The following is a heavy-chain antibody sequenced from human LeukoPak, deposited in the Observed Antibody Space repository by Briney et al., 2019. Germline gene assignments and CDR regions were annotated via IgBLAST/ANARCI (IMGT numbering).Heavy chain of an antibody. D-gene: IGHD6-13*01. CDR2: ISYDGSNK. CDR1: GFTFSSYA. CDR3: AKGAAAGRLSAFDI. J-gene: IGHJ3*02. V-gene: IGHV3-30*04. Sequence: GGSLRLSCAASGFTFSSYAMHWVRQAPGKGLEWVAVISYDGSNKYYADSVKGRFTISRDNSKNTLYLQMNSLRAEDTAVYYCAKGAAAGRLSAFDIWGQGTMVTVSS.